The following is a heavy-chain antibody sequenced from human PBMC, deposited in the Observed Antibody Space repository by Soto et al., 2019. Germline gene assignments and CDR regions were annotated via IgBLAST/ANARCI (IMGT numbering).Heavy chain of an antibody. D-gene: IGHD3-10*01. Sequence: GGSLRLSCAASGFIFSGYWMSWVRQAPGKGLEWVANIRHDGSEKYYVDSVKGRFTIFRDNAESSLYLQMNNLRADDTAVYYCARDRSGSGSYYRYWGQGALVTVSS. J-gene: IGHJ4*02. V-gene: IGHV3-7*05. CDR3: ARDRSGSGSYYRY. CDR2: IRHDGSEK. CDR1: GFIFSGYW.